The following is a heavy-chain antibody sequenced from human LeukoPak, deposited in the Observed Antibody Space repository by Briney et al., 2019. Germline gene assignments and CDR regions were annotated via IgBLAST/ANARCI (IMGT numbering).Heavy chain of an antibody. Sequence: SETLSLTCTVSGGSLSSSGSDWGWLRQPPGKGLEWIGTIYYSGSTYYNPSLKCRVTISVDSSKNQFSLKLSSVTAADTAVYYCARRFSDCSSTSCYADAFDIWGQGTMVTVSS. J-gene: IGHJ3*02. V-gene: IGHV4-39*07. CDR3: ARRFSDCSSTSCYADAFDI. CDR2: IYYSGST. CDR1: GGSLSSSGSD. D-gene: IGHD2-2*01.